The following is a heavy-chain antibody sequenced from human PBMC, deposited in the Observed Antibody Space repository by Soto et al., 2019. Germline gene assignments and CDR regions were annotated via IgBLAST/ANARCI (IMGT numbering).Heavy chain of an antibody. V-gene: IGHV3-30*18. D-gene: IGHD4-17*01. Sequence: PGGSLRLSCAASGFTFSSCGMHWVRRAPGKGLEWVAVISYDGSNKYYADSVKGRFTISRDNSKNTLYLQMNSLRAEDTAVYYCAKPHYGDYASFDYWGQGTLVTVSS. CDR2: ISYDGSNK. CDR3: AKPHYGDYASFDY. J-gene: IGHJ4*02. CDR1: GFTFSSCG.